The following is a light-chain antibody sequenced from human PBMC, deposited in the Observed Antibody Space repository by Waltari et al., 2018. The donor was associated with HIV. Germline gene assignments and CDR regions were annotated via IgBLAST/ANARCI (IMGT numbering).Light chain of an antibody. J-gene: IGLJ3*02. CDR1: NIGGKS. CDR2: YNS. V-gene: IGLV3-21*04. CDR3: QVWDSSNEHVV. Sequence: SYVLTQPPSVSVAPGAAATISCGAWNIGGKSVHWYKQQPCQAPVLVPRYNSDRPSVITYRISGSNSGHTATLTITSVEAGDEATYYCQVWDSSNEHVVFGGGTELTVL.